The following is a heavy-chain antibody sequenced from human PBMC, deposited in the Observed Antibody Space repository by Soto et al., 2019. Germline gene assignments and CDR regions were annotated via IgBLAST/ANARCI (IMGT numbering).Heavy chain of an antibody. Sequence: GGSLRLSCTASGLPHSNFAMMWVRQAPGNGLECVSGIYGSGRGIEYADSVKGRFTISRDNSKNTVYLQMTDLRADDTAVYYCAKDAVYNDGLWLMDHWGQGXQVTVSS. CDR1: GLPHSNFA. CDR3: AKDAVYNDGLWLMDH. J-gene: IGHJ1*01. V-gene: IGHV3-23*05. CDR2: IYGSGRGI. D-gene: IGHD2-21*01.